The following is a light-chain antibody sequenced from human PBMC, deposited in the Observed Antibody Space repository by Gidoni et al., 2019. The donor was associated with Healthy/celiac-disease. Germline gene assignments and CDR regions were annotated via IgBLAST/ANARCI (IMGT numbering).Light chain of an antibody. J-gene: IGKJ1*01. CDR3: QQRSNLPPLT. Sequence: EIVLTQSTATLSLSPGERATLSCRASQSVSSYLAWYQQKPGQAPRLLIYDASNRATGIPARFSGSGSGTDFTLTISSLEPEDFAVYYCQQRSNLPPLTFGQGTKVEIK. CDR2: DAS. CDR1: QSVSSY. V-gene: IGKV3-11*01.